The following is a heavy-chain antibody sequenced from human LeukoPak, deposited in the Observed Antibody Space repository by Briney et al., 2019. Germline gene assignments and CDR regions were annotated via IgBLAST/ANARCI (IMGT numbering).Heavy chain of an antibody. CDR1: GGTFSSYT. J-gene: IGHJ3*02. CDR3: ASDSISSTGWYPDAFDI. D-gene: IGHD2-2*01. V-gene: IGHV1-69*02. Sequence: ASVKVSCKASGGTFSSYTISWVRQAPGQGLEWMGRIIPVLGIANYAQKFQGRITITADKSTSTAYMELSSLRSEDTAVYYCASDSISSTGWYPDAFDIWGQGTMVTVSS. CDR2: IIPVLGIA.